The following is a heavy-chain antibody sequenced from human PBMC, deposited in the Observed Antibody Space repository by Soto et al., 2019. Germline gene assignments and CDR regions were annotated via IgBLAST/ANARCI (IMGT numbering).Heavy chain of an antibody. V-gene: IGHV4-59*08. J-gene: IGHJ3*01. CDR3: ARHPPDSQSGGFDL. CDR2: IHYTGAT. Sequence: QVQLQESGPGLVKPSETLSLTCTVSGGSISGYYWSWIRQPPGKGLEWIAYIHYTGATNYNPSLKSRVTISVDTSKNHFSLKLNSVTPADTAVYYCARHPPDSQSGGFDLWGQGTVVTVSS. D-gene: IGHD2-15*01. CDR1: GGSISGYY.